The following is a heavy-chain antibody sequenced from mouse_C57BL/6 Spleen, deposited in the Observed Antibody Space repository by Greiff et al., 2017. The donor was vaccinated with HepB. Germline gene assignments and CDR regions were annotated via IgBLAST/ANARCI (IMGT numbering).Heavy chain of an antibody. V-gene: IGHV7-3*01. D-gene: IGHD2-5*01. CDR3: ARYFYSNYGAMQH. CDR2: IRNKANGYTT. J-gene: IGHJ4*01. Sequence: EVKVVESGGGLVQPGGSLSLSCAASGFTFTDYYMSWVRQPPGKALEWLGFIRNKANGYTTEYSASVKGRFTISRDNSQSILYLQMNALRAEDSATYYCARYFYSNYGAMQHWGQGTSVTDSS. CDR1: GFTFTDYY.